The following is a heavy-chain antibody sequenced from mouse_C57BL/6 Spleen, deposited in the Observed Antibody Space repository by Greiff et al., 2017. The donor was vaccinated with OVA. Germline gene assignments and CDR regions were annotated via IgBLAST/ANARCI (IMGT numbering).Heavy chain of an antibody. V-gene: IGHV5-16*01. J-gene: IGHJ1*03. CDR2: INYYGSST. D-gene: IGHD3-2*01. CDR1: GYTFSDYY. Sequence: EVQLMESEGGLVQPGSSMKLSCTASGYTFSDYYMAWVRQVPEKGLEWVANINYYGSSTYYLESLKSRTIISKDNAKNIPYLQMSSLKSEDTATYDGAGGGGETGYFCVWGTGTTVTVA. CDR3: AGGGGETGYFCV.